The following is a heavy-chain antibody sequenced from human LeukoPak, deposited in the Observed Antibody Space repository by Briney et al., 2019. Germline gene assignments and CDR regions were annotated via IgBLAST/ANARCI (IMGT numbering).Heavy chain of an antibody. D-gene: IGHD3-9*01. CDR1: GGSFSGYY. V-gene: IGHV4-34*01. CDR2: INHSGST. CDR3: ARASWPLLRHFDWSETGIDY. J-gene: IGHJ4*02. Sequence: PSETLSLTCAVYGGSFSGYYWSWIRQPPGKGLEWIGEINHSGSTNYNPSLKSRVTISVDTSKNQFSLKLSSVTAADTAVYYCARASWPLLRHFDWSETGIDYWGQGTLVTVSS.